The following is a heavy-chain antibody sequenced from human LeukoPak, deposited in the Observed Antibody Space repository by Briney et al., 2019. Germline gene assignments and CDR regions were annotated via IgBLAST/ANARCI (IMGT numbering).Heavy chain of an antibody. V-gene: IGHV1-69*05. Sequence: SVKVSCKASGGTLSSYAISWVRQSPGQGLEWMGGIIPIFGTADYAQKFQGRVTITTDESTSTAYMELSSLRSEDTAVYYCARARWLQFLDFDYWGQGTLVTVSS. CDR3: ARARWLQFLDFDY. CDR2: IIPIFGTA. CDR1: GGTLSSYA. J-gene: IGHJ4*02. D-gene: IGHD5-24*01.